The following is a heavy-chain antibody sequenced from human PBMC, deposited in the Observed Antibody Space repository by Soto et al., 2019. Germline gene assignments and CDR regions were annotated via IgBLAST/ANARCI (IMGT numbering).Heavy chain of an antibody. D-gene: IGHD3-10*01. CDR1: GFTFSNYG. CDR2: IWYDGSKK. Sequence: QVQLVESGGGVVQPGRSLRLSCVASGFTFSNYGMHWVRQDPGQGLEWVAVIWYDGSKKYYADSVKGRFTISRDNSKNTLFLQLNSLRGEDTAMYYCAKDRGRQGGFEMWGQGRVVTVSS. V-gene: IGHV3-33*06. J-gene: IGHJ3*02. CDR3: AKDRGRQGGFEM.